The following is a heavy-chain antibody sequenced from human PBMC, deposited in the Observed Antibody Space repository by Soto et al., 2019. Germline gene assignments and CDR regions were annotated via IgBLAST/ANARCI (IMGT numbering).Heavy chain of an antibody. CDR2: TYYSGST. V-gene: IGHV4-30-4*01. CDR3: ARRLCFGEPNHFDY. J-gene: IGHJ4*02. Sequence: SESRSLTCTVSTGSIISGDYCCSWLRDPQRNGLEWIGNTYYSGSTYYNQSLNSRITIWVDTAKTQFSLKLSLVTAAATAVYYCARRLCFGEPNHFDYWGQGTLVTVSS. D-gene: IGHD3-10*01. CDR1: TGSIISGDYC.